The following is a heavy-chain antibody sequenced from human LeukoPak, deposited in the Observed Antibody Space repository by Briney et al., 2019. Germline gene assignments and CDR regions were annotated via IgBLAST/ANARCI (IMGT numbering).Heavy chain of an antibody. J-gene: IGHJ6*02. CDR1: GGSISGYY. D-gene: IGHD2-15*01. Sequence: SETLSLTCTVSGGSISGYYWSWIRQPPGKGLEWIGYIYYNGITNYNPSLKSRVAISVDTSRNHFSLRLNSVTAADTAMYYCAGGAYYYYGMDVWGQGTTVTVSS. CDR3: AGGAYYYYGMDV. V-gene: IGHV4-59*08. CDR2: IYYNGIT.